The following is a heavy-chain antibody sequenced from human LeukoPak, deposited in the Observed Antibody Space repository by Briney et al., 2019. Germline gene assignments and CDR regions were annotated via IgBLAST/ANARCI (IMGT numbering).Heavy chain of an antibody. CDR2: ISSSSSYI. Sequence: GGSLRLSCAASGFTFSSYSMNWVRQAPGKGLEWVSSISSSSSYIYYADSVKGRFTISRDNAKNSLYLQMNSMRAEDTAVYYCARDGFVVVVAAGFIYVDVWGKGTTVTLSS. CDR3: ARDGFVVVVAAGFIYVDV. V-gene: IGHV3-21*01. CDR1: GFTFSSYS. J-gene: IGHJ6*03. D-gene: IGHD2-15*01.